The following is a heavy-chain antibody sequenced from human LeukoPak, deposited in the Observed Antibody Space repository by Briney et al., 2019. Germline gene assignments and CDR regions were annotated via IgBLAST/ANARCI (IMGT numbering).Heavy chain of an antibody. Sequence: PSETLSLTCAVSGYPIKNAYYWVWIRQPPGKGLEWLGSLYHPDSTYYNPSLKSRVTMSVDMSRNQFSLKLSFVTAADTAVYYCARQYDSYFYYYLDLWGTGTTITVSS. D-gene: IGHD2-2*01. V-gene: IGHV4-38-2*01. CDR1: GYPIKNAYY. CDR2: LYHPDST. CDR3: ARQYDSYFYYYLDL. J-gene: IGHJ6*03.